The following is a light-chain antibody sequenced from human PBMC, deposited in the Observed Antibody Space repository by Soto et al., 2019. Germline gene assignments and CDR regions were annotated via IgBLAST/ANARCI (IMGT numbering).Light chain of an antibody. V-gene: IGKV3-20*01. CDR2: AAS. CDR3: QQYNNWPPEYT. CDR1: QTLSINS. J-gene: IGKJ2*01. Sequence: EIVLTQSPDTLSLSPGERATLFCRASQTLSINSLAWYQQKPGQAPRLLIYAASTRHTGIPDRFNGSGSGTDFALTINRLEPEDFAVYYCQQYNNWPPEYTFGQGTKLEIK.